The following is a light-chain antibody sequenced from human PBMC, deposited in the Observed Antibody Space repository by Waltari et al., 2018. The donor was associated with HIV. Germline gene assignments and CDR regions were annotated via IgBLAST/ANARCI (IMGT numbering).Light chain of an antibody. CDR3: MEGTYWPYI. Sequence: VVMTQSPLSLPVTLGQPASISCRSSQSLVYTDGNTYLSWFQQRPGQSPRRLIYKVSNRDSGVPDRFSGSGSGTDFTLKISRVEAEDVGVYFCMEGTYWPYIFGQVTKLEI. CDR2: KVS. J-gene: IGKJ2*01. CDR1: QSLVYTDGNTY. V-gene: IGKV2-30*01.